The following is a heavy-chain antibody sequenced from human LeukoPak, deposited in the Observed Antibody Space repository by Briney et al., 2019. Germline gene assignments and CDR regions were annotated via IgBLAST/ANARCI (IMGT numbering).Heavy chain of an antibody. V-gene: IGHV3-74*01. Sequence: GGPLRLSCAASGFTFSSYWMHWVRQAPGKGLVWVSRINSDGSSISYADSVKGRFTISRDNAKNTLYLQMNSLRAEDTAVYYCARGRYSSSLYTFDYWGQGTLVTVSS. CDR2: INSDGSSI. J-gene: IGHJ4*02. CDR1: GFTFSSYW. CDR3: ARGRYSSSLYTFDY. D-gene: IGHD6-13*01.